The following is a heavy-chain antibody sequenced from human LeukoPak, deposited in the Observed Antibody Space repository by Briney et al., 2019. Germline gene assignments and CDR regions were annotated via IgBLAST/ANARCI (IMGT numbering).Heavy chain of an antibody. CDR2: MNPNSGNT. J-gene: IGHJ4*02. Sequence: GASVKVSCKASGYTFTSCDINWVRQATGQGLEWMGWMNPNSGNTGYRQRFQGRITMTRDISIGTAYMELSNLTSEDTAIYYCTRGSSGRRDNWGQGTLVTVSA. D-gene: IGHD6-19*01. V-gene: IGHV1-8*01. CDR3: TRGSSGRRDN. CDR1: GYTFTSCD.